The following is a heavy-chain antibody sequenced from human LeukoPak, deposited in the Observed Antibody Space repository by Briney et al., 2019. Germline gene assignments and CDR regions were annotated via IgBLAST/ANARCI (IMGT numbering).Heavy chain of an antibody. CDR2: ISYDGSNK. CDR3: AREGFYYDSSGYPANLGFDY. Sequence: GGSLRLSCAASGFTFSSYSMNWVRQAPGKGLEWVAVISYDGSNKYYADSVEGRFTISRDNSKNTLYLQMNSLRVEDTAVFYCAREGFYYDSSGYPANLGFDYWGQGTLVTVSS. D-gene: IGHD3-22*01. V-gene: IGHV3-30*03. J-gene: IGHJ4*02. CDR1: GFTFSSYS.